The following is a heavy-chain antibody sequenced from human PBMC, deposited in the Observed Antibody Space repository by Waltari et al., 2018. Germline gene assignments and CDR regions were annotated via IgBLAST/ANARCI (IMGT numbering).Heavy chain of an antibody. D-gene: IGHD6-19*01. CDR3: AKQVAGSGWYLG. Sequence: QVRLQQWGAGLLKPSETLSLTCVVSGGSLSGYSWSWLRQPPGKGLEWIGEVNYGGTTNYNPSLKSRITVSIDTSNNQFSLNLNSVTAADTAVYYCAKQVAGSGWYLGWGQGTLVSVSS. CDR1: GGSLSGYS. J-gene: IGHJ4*02. CDR2: VNYGGTT. V-gene: IGHV4-34*01.